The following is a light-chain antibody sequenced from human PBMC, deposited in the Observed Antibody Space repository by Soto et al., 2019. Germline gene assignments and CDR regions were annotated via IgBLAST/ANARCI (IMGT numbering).Light chain of an antibody. J-gene: IGKJ5*01. CDR3: QQYGNSPQIT. CDR2: GAS. Sequence: EIVMTQSPATMSVSPGERATLSCRASQSVRNSYLAWYQQRPGQAPRLLISGASSRSTGIPDRFSGNGSGTDFTLTISRLEPEDFAVYYCQQYGNSPQITFGQGTRLEIK. CDR1: QSVRNSY. V-gene: IGKV3-20*01.